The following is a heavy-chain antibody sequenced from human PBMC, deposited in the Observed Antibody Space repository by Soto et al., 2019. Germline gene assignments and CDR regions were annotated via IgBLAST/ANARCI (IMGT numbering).Heavy chain of an antibody. Sequence: PSETLSLTCTVSGGSISSGGYYWSWIRQHPGKGLEWIGYIYYSGSTYYNPSLKSRVTMSVDTSKNQFSLKMSSVTAADTAVYYCARRPGRLATFDYCGQGTMLTVS. CDR1: GGSISSGGYY. CDR2: IYYSGST. V-gene: IGHV4-31*03. CDR3: ARRPGRLATFDY. J-gene: IGHJ4*02. D-gene: IGHD3-16*01.